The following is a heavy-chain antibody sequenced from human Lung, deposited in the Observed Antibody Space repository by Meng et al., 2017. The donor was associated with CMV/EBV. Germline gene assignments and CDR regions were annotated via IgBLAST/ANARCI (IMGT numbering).Heavy chain of an antibody. CDR1: GFTFSSYE. D-gene: IGHD3-3*01. CDR2: ISSGGITI. CDR3: ARFPWSGFYVPY. V-gene: IGHV3-48*03. Sequence: GGSLRLXXAASGFTFSSYEMNWVRQAPGKGLEWVSYISSGGITISYADSVRGRFTISRDNAKNSLYLLMNSLRAEDTAVYYCARFPWSGFYVPYWGQGTXVTVSS. J-gene: IGHJ4*02.